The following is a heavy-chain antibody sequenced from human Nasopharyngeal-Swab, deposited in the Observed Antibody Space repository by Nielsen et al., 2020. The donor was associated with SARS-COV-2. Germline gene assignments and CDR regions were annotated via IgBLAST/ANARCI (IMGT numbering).Heavy chain of an antibody. CDR3: AGATIFGVVIIGPTTGMDV. CDR1: GGTFSSYA. CDR2: IIPIFGTA. V-gene: IGHV1-69*13. J-gene: IGHJ6*04. D-gene: IGHD3-3*01. Sequence: SVKVSCKASGGTFSSYAISWVRQAPGQGLEWMGGIIPIFGTANYAQKFQGRVTITADESTSTAYMGLSSLRSEDTAVYYCAGATIFGVVIIGPTTGMDVWGKGTTVTVSS.